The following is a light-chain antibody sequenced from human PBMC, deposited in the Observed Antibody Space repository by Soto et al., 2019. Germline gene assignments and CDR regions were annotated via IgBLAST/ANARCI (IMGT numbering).Light chain of an antibody. J-gene: IGLJ1*01. V-gene: IGLV2-14*01. CDR3: SSYTRSSTYV. Sequence: QSALTQPASVSGSPGQSIAISCTGTSSDVGAYNYVSWYQQHPGKAPKLMIYDVSNRPSGVSNRFSGSKSDNTASLTISGLQAEDEADSYCSSYTRSSTYVFGSGTKLTVL. CDR2: DVS. CDR1: SSDVGAYNY.